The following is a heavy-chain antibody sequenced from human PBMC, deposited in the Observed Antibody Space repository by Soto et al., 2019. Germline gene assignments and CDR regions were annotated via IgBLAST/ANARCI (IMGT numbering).Heavy chain of an antibody. CDR1: GFSFSSYA. CDR3: AKGGYYDY. D-gene: IGHD2-15*01. CDR2: ISGNGRST. J-gene: IGHJ4*02. V-gene: IGHV3-23*01. Sequence: AGGSLRLSCAASGFSFSSYAMSWVRQAPGKGLEWVSRISGNGRSTYYADSVKGRFTISRDNSKNTLDLQMDSLRAEDTAVYYCAKGGYYDYWGQGILVTVSS.